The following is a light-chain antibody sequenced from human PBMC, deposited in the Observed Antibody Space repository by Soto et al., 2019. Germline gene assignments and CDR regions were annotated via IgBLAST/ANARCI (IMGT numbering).Light chain of an antibody. CDR3: QHYGDSPWT. CDR1: QSVSSSN. J-gene: IGKJ1*01. CDR2: GGY. Sequence: EIVFTQSPGTLSLSPGERATLSCRASQSVSSSNLAWYQQKRGQSPRVIIYGGYTRAAGIPDRFSGSGSGPDFTLTISRLEPEDFAVYFCQHYGDSPWTFGQGTKVDIK. V-gene: IGKV3-20*01.